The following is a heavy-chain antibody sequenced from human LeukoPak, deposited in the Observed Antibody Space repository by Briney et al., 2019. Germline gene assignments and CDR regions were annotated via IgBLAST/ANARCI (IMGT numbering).Heavy chain of an antibody. Sequence: QAGGSLRLSCAASGFTFTSYWMHWVRQAPGKGLVWVSRINSDGSTTDYADSVKGRFTISRDNAKNTLYLQMNSLRVEDTAVYYCAKDIASWFSAPLSWGQGTLVTVSS. V-gene: IGHV3-74*01. CDR2: INSDGSTT. D-gene: IGHD3-22*01. J-gene: IGHJ5*02. CDR1: GFTFTSYW. CDR3: AKDIASWFSAPLS.